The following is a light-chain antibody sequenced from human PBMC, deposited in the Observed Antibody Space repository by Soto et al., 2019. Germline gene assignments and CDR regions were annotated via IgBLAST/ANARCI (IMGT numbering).Light chain of an antibody. Sequence: EIVLTQSPATLSLSPGERATLSCRTSQSVSSYFAWYQQKPGRAPRLLIYDASNRATGIPARFIGSGSGTDFTLTICSLEPEDFAVYYCQQRSNWPITFGQGTHWRL. V-gene: IGKV3-11*01. J-gene: IGKJ5*01. CDR1: QSVSSY. CDR3: QQRSNWPIT. CDR2: DAS.